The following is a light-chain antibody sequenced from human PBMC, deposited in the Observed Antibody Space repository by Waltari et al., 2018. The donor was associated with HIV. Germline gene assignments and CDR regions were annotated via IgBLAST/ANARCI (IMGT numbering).Light chain of an antibody. CDR2: LNSDGSH. J-gene: IGLJ2*01. V-gene: IGLV4-69*01. Sequence: HLVLTQSPSASASLGASVKLTCTLSSGHSSYAIAWHQQQPEKGPRYLMKLNSDGSHSKGAGIPDRFSGSSSGAERYLTISSLQSEDEADYYCQTWGTGIRVFGGGTKLTVL. CDR3: QTWGTGIRV. CDR1: SGHSSYA.